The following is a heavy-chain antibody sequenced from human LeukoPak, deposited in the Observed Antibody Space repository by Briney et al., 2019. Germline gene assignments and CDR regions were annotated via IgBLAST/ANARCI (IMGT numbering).Heavy chain of an antibody. J-gene: IGHJ3*02. Sequence: ASVKVSCKASGYTFTSYAMNWVRQAPGQGLEWMGWINPNSGGTNYAQKFQGRVTMTRDTSISTAYMELSRLRSDDTAVYYCARGWWEGFDDRHDAFDIWGQGTMVTVSS. D-gene: IGHD1-26*01. CDR2: INPNSGGT. CDR3: ARGWWEGFDDRHDAFDI. CDR1: GYTFTSYA. V-gene: IGHV1-2*02.